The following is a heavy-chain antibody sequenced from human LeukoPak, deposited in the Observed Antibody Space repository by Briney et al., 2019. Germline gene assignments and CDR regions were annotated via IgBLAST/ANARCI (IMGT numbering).Heavy chain of an antibody. D-gene: IGHD3-3*01. CDR3: ARDSRGGYYTTPFDY. CDR1: GGTFSSYA. CDR2: IIPIFGTA. Sequence: SVKVSCKASGGTFSSYAISWVRQAPGQGLEWMGGIIPIFGTANHAQKFQGRVTITADESTSTAYMELSSLRSEDTAVYYCARDSRGGYYTTPFDYWGQGTLVTVSS. J-gene: IGHJ4*02. V-gene: IGHV1-69*13.